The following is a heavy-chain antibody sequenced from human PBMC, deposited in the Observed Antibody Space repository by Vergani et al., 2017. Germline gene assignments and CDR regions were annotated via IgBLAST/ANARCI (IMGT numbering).Heavy chain of an antibody. V-gene: IGHV1-46*03. Sequence: QVQLVQSGAEVKKPGASVKVSCKASGFTFTSHYMHWVRQAPGQGLEWVGIINPSGGSTSYAQKFQGRVTMTRDTSTSTVYMELSSLSSEDAAVYYCAGSASYGSGRYYISWFDPWGQGTLVTVSS. CDR2: INPSGGST. J-gene: IGHJ5*02. D-gene: IGHD3-10*01. CDR1: GFTFTSHY. CDR3: AGSASYGSGRYYISWFDP.